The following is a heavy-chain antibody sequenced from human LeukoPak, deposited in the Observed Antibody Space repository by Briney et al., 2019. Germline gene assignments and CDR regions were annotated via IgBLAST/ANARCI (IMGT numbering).Heavy chain of an antibody. D-gene: IGHD3-22*01. J-gene: IGHJ6*02. CDR3: ARIYYDSSVCYGMDV. CDR2: IDWDDDK. CDR1: GFSLSTSGMC. Sequence: SGPALVNPTQTLTLTCTFSGFSLSTSGMCVSWIRQPPGRALEWLARIDWDDDKYYSTSLKTRLTISKDTSKNQVVLTMTNMDPVDTATYYCARIYYDSSVCYGMDVWGQGTTVTVSS. V-gene: IGHV2-70*11.